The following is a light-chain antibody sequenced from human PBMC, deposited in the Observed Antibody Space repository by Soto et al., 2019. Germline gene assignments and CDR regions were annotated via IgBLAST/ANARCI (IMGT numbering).Light chain of an antibody. CDR3: QHYGSSWT. CDR1: QSVRRNY. V-gene: IGKV3-20*01. J-gene: IGKJ1*01. CDR2: GAS. Sequence: FTKAKSPLSFAPGERGTLFFMGSQSVRRNYVAWYQQKPGQAPRLLIYGASSRATGIPDRFSGSGSGTDFTLTISRLEPEDFAVYYCQHYGSSWTFGQGTKLDIK.